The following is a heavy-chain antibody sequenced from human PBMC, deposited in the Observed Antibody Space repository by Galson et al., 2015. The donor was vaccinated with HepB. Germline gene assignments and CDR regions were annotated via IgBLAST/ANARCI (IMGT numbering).Heavy chain of an antibody. CDR3: ASGGVTVVVPTEF. D-gene: IGHD4-23*01. Sequence: SLRLSCAASGFTLSTYSLNWVRQAPGKGLEWLSYISNSRIYYADSVQGRFTISKDTAKNSLYLQMNSLREEDTAVYYCASGGVTVVVPTEFWGQGIQATVSS. V-gene: IGHV3-48*02. CDR1: GFTLSTYS. J-gene: IGHJ4*02. CDR2: ISNSRI.